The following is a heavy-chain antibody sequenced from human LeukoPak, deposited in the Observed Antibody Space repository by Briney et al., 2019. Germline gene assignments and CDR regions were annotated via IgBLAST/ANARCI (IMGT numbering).Heavy chain of an antibody. J-gene: IGHJ6*02. CDR3: ARDLQADSSTSYYYYGMDV. CDR1: GFTFSSYA. Sequence: WGSLRLSCAASGFTFSSYAMHWVRQAPGKGLEWVAVISYDGSNKYYADSVKGRFTISGDNSKNTLYLQMNSLRAEDTAVYYCARDLQADSSTSYYYYGMDVWGQGTTVTVSS. D-gene: IGHD2-2*01. V-gene: IGHV3-30*04. CDR2: ISYDGSNK.